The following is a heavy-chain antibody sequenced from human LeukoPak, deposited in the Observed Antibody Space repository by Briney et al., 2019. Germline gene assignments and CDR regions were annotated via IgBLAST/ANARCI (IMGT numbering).Heavy chain of an antibody. CDR2: IYYSGST. CDR1: GGSISSSSYY. Sequence: SETLSLTCTVSGGSISSSSYYWGWIRQPPGKGLEWIGSIYYSGSTYYNPSLKSRVTISVDTSKNQFSLKLSSVTAADTAVYYCASHSSSWYIPEYFQHWGQGTLVTVSS. CDR3: ASHSSSWYIPEYFQH. V-gene: IGHV4-39*07. D-gene: IGHD6-13*01. J-gene: IGHJ1*01.